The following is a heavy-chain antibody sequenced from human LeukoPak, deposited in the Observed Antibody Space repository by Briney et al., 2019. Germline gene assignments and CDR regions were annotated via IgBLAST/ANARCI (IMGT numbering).Heavy chain of an antibody. CDR3: ARNNGMDV. Sequence: GGSLRLSCAASGLIFSNYWMNWVRQAPGKGLEWVANIKQDGSEKYYVDSVKGRFTISRDNAKNSLYLQMNSLRAEDTALYHCARNNGMDVWGQGTTVIVSS. CDR1: GLIFSNYW. V-gene: IGHV3-7*03. CDR2: IKQDGSEK. J-gene: IGHJ6*02.